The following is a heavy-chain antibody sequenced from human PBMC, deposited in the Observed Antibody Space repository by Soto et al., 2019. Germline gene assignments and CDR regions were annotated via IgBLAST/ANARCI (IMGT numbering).Heavy chain of an antibody. J-gene: IGHJ4*02. V-gene: IGHV3-30-3*01. D-gene: IGHD1-7*01. Sequence: QVQLVESGGGVVQPGRSLRLSCSASGFTFSDFEMYWVRQAPGKGLDWVSFISYDGSNQYYAGSVKGRFTVSRDNSKNTLFLPVNSLSPEDTAVYFCARRTGTAPRFDYWGQGTLVTVSS. CDR1: GFTFSDFE. CDR3: ARRTGTAPRFDY. CDR2: ISYDGSNQ.